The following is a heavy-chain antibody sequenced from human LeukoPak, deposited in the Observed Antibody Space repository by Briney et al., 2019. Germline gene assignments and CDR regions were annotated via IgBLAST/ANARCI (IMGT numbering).Heavy chain of an antibody. D-gene: IGHD3-10*01. J-gene: IGHJ4*02. CDR1: GYTFTSYG. Sequence: ASVKVSCKASGYTFTSYGISWVRQAPGQGLEWMGWISAYNGNTNYAQRFQGRVTITRDTSASTAYMELSSLRSEDTAVYYCARDLRPYYYGSGSYYLGHFWGQGTLVTVSS. CDR3: ARDLRPYYYGSGSYYLGHF. CDR2: ISAYNGNT. V-gene: IGHV1-18*01.